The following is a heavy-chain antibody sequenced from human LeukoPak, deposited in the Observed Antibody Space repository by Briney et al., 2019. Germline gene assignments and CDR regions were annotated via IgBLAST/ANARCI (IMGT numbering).Heavy chain of an antibody. CDR2: ISGSGGST. CDR3: AKRDSRYYFDY. Sequence: GGSLRLSCAASGFTVSSNYMSWVRQAPGKGPEWVSVISGSGGSTYYADSVKGRFTISRDNSKNTLYLQMNSLRAEDTAVYFCAKRDSRYYFDYWGQGTLVTVSS. CDR1: GFTVSSNY. J-gene: IGHJ4*02. D-gene: IGHD6-13*01. V-gene: IGHV3-23*01.